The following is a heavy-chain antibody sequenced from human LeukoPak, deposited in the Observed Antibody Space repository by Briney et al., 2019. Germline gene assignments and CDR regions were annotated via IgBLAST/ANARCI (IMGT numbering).Heavy chain of an antibody. CDR1: AFTFSDYS. CDR2: ISGRSSTI. V-gene: IGHV3-48*01. CDR3: ARDRLTSGSYFFDY. Sequence: GGSLRLSCAASAFTFSDYSMNWARQAPGKGLEWISYISGRSSTIYYADSVRGRFTISRDNAKNSMYLQMNSLRAEDTAVYYCARDRLTSGSYFFDYWGQGTLVTVSS. J-gene: IGHJ4*02. D-gene: IGHD1-26*01.